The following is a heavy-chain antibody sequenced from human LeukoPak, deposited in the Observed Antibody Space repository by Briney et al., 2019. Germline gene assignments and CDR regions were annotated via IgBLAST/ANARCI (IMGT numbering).Heavy chain of an antibody. CDR3: ARAPTNYYDSSGQTT. D-gene: IGHD3-22*01. CDR1: GFAFSSYG. V-gene: IGHV3-33*01. J-gene: IGHJ5*02. CDR2: IWYDGSNK. Sequence: GGSLRLSCAASGFAFSSYGMHWVRQAPGKGLEWVAVIWYDGSNKYYADSVKGRFTISRDNSKNTLYLQMNSLRAEDTAVYYCARAPTNYYDSSGQTTWGQGTLVTVSS.